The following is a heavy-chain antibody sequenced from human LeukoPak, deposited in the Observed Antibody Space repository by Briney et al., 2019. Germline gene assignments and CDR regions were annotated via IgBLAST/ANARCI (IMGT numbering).Heavy chain of an antibody. Sequence: ASVKVSCKASGYTFTSYYMHWVRQAPGQGHEWMVIINPSDGSTSYAQKFQGRVTMTRDTSTSTVYMELSSLSSEDTAVYYCARPRGYCSGGSCYPNWFDPWGQGTLVTVSS. D-gene: IGHD2-15*01. V-gene: IGHV1-46*01. CDR2: INPSDGST. CDR1: GYTFTSYY. CDR3: ARPRGYCSGGSCYPNWFDP. J-gene: IGHJ5*02.